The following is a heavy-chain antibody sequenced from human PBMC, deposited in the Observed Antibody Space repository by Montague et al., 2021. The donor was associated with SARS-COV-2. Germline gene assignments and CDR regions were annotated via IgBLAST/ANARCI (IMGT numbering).Heavy chain of an antibody. V-gene: IGHV3-20*04. J-gene: IGHJ4*02. D-gene: IGHD1-14*01. CDR1: GSTFDDYG. CDR2: VTRNGDST. CDR3: VRGFRNGPFDV. Sequence: SLRLSCAASGSTFDDYGMSWVCQGPGKGLEWVSGVTRNGDSTDFADSVKGRFTISRDNAKNSLYLQMNSLRAEDTALYYCVRGFRNGPFDVWGQGTLVSVSS.